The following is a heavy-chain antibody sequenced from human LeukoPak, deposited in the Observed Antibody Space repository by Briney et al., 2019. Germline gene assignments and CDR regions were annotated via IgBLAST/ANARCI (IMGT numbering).Heavy chain of an antibody. CDR1: GYTFTSYD. V-gene: IGHV1-8*01. D-gene: IGHD3-10*01. Sequence: ASVTVSFKASGYTFTSYDINWVRQATGQGLEWMGCMNPNSGNTGYAQKFQGRVTMTRNTSIRTAYMELSSLRSEDTDVYYCARGMVRGVNRYYYYYGMDVWGQGTTVSVCS. J-gene: IGHJ6*02. CDR2: MNPNSGNT. CDR3: ARGMVRGVNRYYYYYGMDV.